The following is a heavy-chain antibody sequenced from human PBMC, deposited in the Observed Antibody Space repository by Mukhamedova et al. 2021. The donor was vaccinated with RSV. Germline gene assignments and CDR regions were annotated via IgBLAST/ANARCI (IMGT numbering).Heavy chain of an antibody. V-gene: IGHV4-31*02. CDR2: ISYSGNT. Sequence: WIRQHPGKGLEWFGYISYSGNTYYNPSLESRLSMSLDTSKNHLSLKVSSVTAADTAVYYCARAYSSSSALSFWGQGTLVTVSS. CDR3: ARAYSSSSALSF. D-gene: IGHD6-6*01. J-gene: IGHJ4*02.